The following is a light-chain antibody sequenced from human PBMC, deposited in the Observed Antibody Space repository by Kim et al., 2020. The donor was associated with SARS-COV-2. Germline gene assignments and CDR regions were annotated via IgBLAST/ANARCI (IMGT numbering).Light chain of an antibody. J-gene: IGKJ2*01. CDR3: QQYSTYYT. CDR1: QTIHVW. CDR2: EAS. V-gene: IGKV1-5*03. Sequence: LSGSVGDSLTITCRASQTIHVWLAWYQQKSGKAPKLLITEASSLEESVPSRFSGSESGTEFTLTISSRPPVDFSAYYCQQYSTYYTFGQGTKLEI.